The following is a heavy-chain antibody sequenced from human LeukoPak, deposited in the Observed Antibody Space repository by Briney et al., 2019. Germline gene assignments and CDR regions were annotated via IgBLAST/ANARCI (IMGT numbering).Heavy chain of an antibody. D-gene: IGHD2-21*02. V-gene: IGHV1-69*01. J-gene: IGHJ1*01. CDR1: GGTFSSYA. CDR3: ASPPGCGGDCYSGYFQH. Sequence: SVKVSCKASGGTFSSYAISWVRQAPGQGLEWMGGIIPIFGTANYAQKFQSRVTITADESTSTAYMELSSLRSEDTAVYYCASPPGCGGDCYSGYFQHWGQGTLVTVSS. CDR2: IIPIFGTA.